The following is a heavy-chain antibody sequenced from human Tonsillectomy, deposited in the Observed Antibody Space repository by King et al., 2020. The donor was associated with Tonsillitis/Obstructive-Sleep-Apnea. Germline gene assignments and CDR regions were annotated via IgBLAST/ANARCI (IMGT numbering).Heavy chain of an antibody. Sequence: VQLQQWGAGLLKPSETLSLTCAVYGGSFSGYYWSWIRQPPGKGLEWIGEINHSGSTNYNPSLKSRVTISVDTSKNQFSLKLSSVTAADTAVYYCAREEDIVVVPAAIRGGWFDPWGQGTLVTVSS. V-gene: IGHV4-34*01. CDR3: AREEDIVVVPAAIRGGWFDP. J-gene: IGHJ5*02. CDR1: GGSFSGYY. CDR2: INHSGST. D-gene: IGHD2-2*02.